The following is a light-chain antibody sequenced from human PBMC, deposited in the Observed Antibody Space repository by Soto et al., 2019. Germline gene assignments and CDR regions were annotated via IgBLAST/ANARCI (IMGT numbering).Light chain of an antibody. V-gene: IGKV1-5*03. CDR1: QNISTW. CDR3: QQYNSYPWT. J-gene: IGKJ1*01. CDR2: KAS. Sequence: DIQIIQSPSTLSACVGERVTITCRALQNISTWLAWSQQEPGKAPNLLLYKASSLKSGVPSRFSGSGSGTEFSLTISSLPPYDFATYHFQQYNSYPWTCGQGTKVEI.